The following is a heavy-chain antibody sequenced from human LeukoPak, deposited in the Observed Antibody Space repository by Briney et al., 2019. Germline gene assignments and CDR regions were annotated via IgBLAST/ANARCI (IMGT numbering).Heavy chain of an antibody. V-gene: IGHV1-2*02. CDR2: INPNSGGT. CDR1: GYTFTGYY. D-gene: IGHD2-15*01. Sequence: GASVKVSCKASGYTFTGYYMHWVRQAPGQGLEWMGWINPNSGGTNYAQKFQGRVTMTRDTSISTAYMELSRLRSDDTAVYYCAGLGSTTARGAFDIWGQGTMVTVSS. J-gene: IGHJ3*02. CDR3: AGLGSTTARGAFDI.